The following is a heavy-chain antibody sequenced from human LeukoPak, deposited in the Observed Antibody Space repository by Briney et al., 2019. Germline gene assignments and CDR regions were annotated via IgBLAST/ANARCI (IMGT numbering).Heavy chain of an antibody. D-gene: IGHD1-1*01. Sequence: SETLSLTCTVSGASISSTSYYWGWIRQPPGKGLEWIGCTYYRGTTYYNPSLKSRVTISVDTSKNQFSLQLSSVTAADTAVYYCARDWNRYAYWGQGTLVTVSS. CDR1: GASISSTSYY. J-gene: IGHJ4*02. V-gene: IGHV4-39*07. CDR2: TYYRGTT. CDR3: ARDWNRYAY.